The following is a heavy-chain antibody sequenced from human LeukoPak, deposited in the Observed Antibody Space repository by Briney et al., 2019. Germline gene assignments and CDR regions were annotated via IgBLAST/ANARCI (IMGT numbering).Heavy chain of an antibody. Sequence: SETLSLTCTVFGSSIGSSSYYWGWIRQPPGKGLEWIGSIYYSGSTYYNPSLKSRVTISVDTSKNQFSLKLSSVTAADTAVYYCARVGCSSTSCYTLDYWGQGTLVTVSS. CDR1: GSSIGSSSYY. D-gene: IGHD2-2*02. V-gene: IGHV4-39*07. CDR3: ARVGCSSTSCYTLDY. CDR2: IYYSGST. J-gene: IGHJ4*02.